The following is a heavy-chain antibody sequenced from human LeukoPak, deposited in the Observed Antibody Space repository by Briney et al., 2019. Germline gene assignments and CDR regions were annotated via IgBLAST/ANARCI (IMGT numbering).Heavy chain of an antibody. J-gene: IGHJ4*02. CDR3: ARDRISLLAAAGTEHDS. Sequence: ASVKVSCKASGYTFTSYDINWVRQATGQGLEWMGWMNPNSGNTGYAQKFQGRVTMTRNTSISTAYMELSSLRSEDTAFYYCARDRISLLAAAGTEHDSWGQGTLVTVSS. CDR2: MNPNSGNT. D-gene: IGHD6-13*01. V-gene: IGHV1-8*01. CDR1: GYTFTSYD.